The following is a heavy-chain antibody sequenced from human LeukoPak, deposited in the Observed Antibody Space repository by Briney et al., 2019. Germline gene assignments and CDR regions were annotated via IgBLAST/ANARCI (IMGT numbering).Heavy chain of an antibody. Sequence: SVKVSCKASGGTFSSYAISWVRQAPGQGLGWMGRIIPIFGTANYAQKFQGRVTITTDESTSTAYMELSSLRSEDTAVYYCARGSSASSGWYFTHFDYWGQGTLVTVSS. CDR2: IIPIFGTA. CDR1: GGTFSSYA. V-gene: IGHV1-69*05. J-gene: IGHJ4*02. D-gene: IGHD6-19*01. CDR3: ARGSSASSGWYFTHFDY.